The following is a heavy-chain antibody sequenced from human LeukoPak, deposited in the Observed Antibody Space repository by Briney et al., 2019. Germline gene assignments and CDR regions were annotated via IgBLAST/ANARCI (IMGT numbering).Heavy chain of an antibody. CDR3: ASGGGYSGYDWFDY. J-gene: IGHJ4*02. CDR1: GGTFSSYA. CDR2: IIPIFGTA. Sequence: GASVKVSCKASGGTFSSYAISWVRQAPGQGLEWMGGIIPIFGTANYAQKFQGRVTITADESTSTAYMELSSLRSEDTAVYYCASGGGYSGYDWFDYWGQGTLVTVSS. V-gene: IGHV1-69*13. D-gene: IGHD5-12*01.